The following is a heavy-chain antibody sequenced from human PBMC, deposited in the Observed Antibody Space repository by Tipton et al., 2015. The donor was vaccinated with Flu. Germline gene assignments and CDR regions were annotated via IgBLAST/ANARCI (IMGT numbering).Heavy chain of an antibody. CDR3: ARDQTYYYGSSDAFDV. J-gene: IGHJ3*01. Sequence: TLSLTCAVSGYSIRSSIYYWGWIRQPPGKGLEWIGNIFHSEISYHNPSLKSRVTMSVETSKNQFSLKLTSVTAADTAVYYCARDQTYYYGSSDAFDVWGHGTMVTVSS. D-gene: IGHD3-10*01. CDR1: GYSIRSSIYY. V-gene: IGHV4-39*07. CDR2: IFHSEIS.